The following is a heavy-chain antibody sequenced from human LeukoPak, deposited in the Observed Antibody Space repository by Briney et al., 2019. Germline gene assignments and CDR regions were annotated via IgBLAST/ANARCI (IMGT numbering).Heavy chain of an antibody. CDR1: GFTFSTYA. CDR2: IRPDGDRT. J-gene: IGHJ4*02. V-gene: IGHV3-23*01. D-gene: IGHD6-19*01. Sequence: GGSLRLSCAASGFTFSTYAITWVSQGPGRGLEWGSAIRPDGDRTYYANSVRGRFTISRDNSKDTVYLQINGLRVEDTAVYYCAREQSGTRGWYTVDYWGQGTLVTVSS. CDR3: AREQSGTRGWYTVDY.